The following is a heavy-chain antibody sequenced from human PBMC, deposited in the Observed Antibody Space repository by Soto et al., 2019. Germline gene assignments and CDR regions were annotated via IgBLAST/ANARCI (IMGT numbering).Heavy chain of an antibody. CDR3: SRAGGLGAVAVDY. CDR2: IYHSGST. V-gene: IGHV4-30-2*01. D-gene: IGHD6-19*01. J-gene: IGHJ4*02. Sequence: QLQLQESGSGLVKPSQTLSLTCAVSGGSISSGGYSWSWIRQPPGKGLEWIGYIYHSGSTYYNPSHTSLVTRAVDRSKNQFSLMLISVTAADTAVYYCSRAGGLGAVAVDYWGQGTLVTVSS. CDR1: GGSISSGGYS.